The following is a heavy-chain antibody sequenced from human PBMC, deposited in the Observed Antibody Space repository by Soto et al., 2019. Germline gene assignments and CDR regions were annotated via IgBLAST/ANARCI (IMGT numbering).Heavy chain of an antibody. CDR1: GFTFSSYA. CDR2: ISGSGGST. CDR3: AKDRGVLRYFDWLLPGDYYMDV. D-gene: IGHD3-9*01. J-gene: IGHJ6*03. Sequence: GSLRLSCAASGFTFSSYAMSWVRQAPGKGLEWVSAISGSGGSTYYADSVKGRVTISRDNSKNTLYLQMNSLRAEDTAVYYCAKDRGVLRYFDWLLPGDYYMDVWGKGTTVTVSS. V-gene: IGHV3-23*01.